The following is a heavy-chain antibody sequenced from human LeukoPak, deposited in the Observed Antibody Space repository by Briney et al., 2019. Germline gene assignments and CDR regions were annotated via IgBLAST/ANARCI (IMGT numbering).Heavy chain of an antibody. J-gene: IGHJ4*02. V-gene: IGHV4-31*03. CDR2: IYYSGST. Sequence: SETLSLTCTVSGGSISSGGYYWSWIRQHPGKGLEWIGYIYYSGSTYYNPSLKSRVTIPVDTSKNQFSLKLSSVTAADTAVYYCARVDPTLYYFDYWGQGTLVTVSS. CDR1: GGSISSGGYY. CDR3: ARVDPTLYYFDY.